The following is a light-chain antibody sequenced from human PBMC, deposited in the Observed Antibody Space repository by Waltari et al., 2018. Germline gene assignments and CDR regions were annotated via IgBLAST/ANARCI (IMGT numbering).Light chain of an antibody. V-gene: IGLV2-14*01. CDR3: SSRRSGSTLV. Sequence: QSALTQPASASGSPGQSITVSSTGTSSDVRPCNYVFWYQQHPGKAPKLMMYEVIKRPSGVSDRFSGSKSGNTASLTISGLQAEDEADYYCSSRRSGSTLVFGGGTKVTVL. J-gene: IGLJ3*02. CDR2: EVI. CDR1: SSDVRPCNY.